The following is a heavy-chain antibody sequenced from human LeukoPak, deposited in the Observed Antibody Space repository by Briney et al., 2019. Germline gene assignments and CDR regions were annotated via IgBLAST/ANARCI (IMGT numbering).Heavy chain of an antibody. CDR1: GFTFSNYW. D-gene: IGHD1-14*01. Sequence: PGGSLRLSCAASGFTFSNYWMHWVRQVPGKGLVWVSRTNPGGSSTTYADSVRGRFTISRDNAKNTLYLQMDSLRAEDTGVYYCARSNQADDYWGQGTLVTVSS. J-gene: IGHJ4*02. V-gene: IGHV3-74*01. CDR3: ARSNQADDY. CDR2: TNPGGSST.